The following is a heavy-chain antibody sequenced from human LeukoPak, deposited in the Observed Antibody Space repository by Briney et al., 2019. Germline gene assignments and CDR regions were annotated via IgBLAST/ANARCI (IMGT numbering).Heavy chain of an antibody. CDR2: IIPIFGTA. J-gene: IGHJ4*02. Sequence: SVKVSCKASGGTFSSYAISWVRQAPGQGLEWMGGIIPIFGTANYAQKFQGRVTITADESTSTAYMELSSLRSEDTAVYYCARAPAYCSSTSCYVSGYWGQGTLVTVSS. CDR1: GGTFSSYA. V-gene: IGHV1-69*01. D-gene: IGHD2-2*01. CDR3: ARAPAYCSSTSCYVSGY.